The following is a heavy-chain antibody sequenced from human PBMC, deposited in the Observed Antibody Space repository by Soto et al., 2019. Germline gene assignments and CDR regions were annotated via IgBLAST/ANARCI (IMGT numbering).Heavy chain of an antibody. CDR2: INPSGGSA. D-gene: IGHD6-25*01. Sequence: QVQLVQSGAEVKKPGASVKVSCKASGYTFTSYYMHWVRQAPGQGLEWMGIINPSGGSASYAQKFPGRVTMTRDTSTSTDFMELSGLRSEDTAVYYCARDSGWFDPWGQGTLVTVSS. J-gene: IGHJ5*02. V-gene: IGHV1-46*03. CDR1: GYTFTSYY. CDR3: ARDSGWFDP.